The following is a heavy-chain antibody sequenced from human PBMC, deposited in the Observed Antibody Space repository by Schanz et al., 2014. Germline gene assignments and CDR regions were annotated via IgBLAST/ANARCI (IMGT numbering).Heavy chain of an antibody. Sequence: VQLVESGGGLVQPGGSLRLSCAASGFTFSSYGMHWVRQAPGKGLEWVAVISDDGSGKYSADSVKGRFTISRDNSKNTVYLQMNSLRGEDTAVYYCAKSKSQLPLFDYWGQGTLVTVSS. D-gene: IGHD2-21*01. V-gene: IGHV3-30*18. J-gene: IGHJ4*02. CDR1: GFTFSSYG. CDR2: ISDDGSGK. CDR3: AKSKSQLPLFDY.